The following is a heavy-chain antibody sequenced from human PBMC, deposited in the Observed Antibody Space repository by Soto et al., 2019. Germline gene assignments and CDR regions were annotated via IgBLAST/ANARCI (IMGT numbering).Heavy chain of an antibody. CDR2: ISYDGSNK. V-gene: IGHV3-30-3*01. Sequence: GGSLRLSCAASGFTFSSYAMHWVRQAPGKGLEWVAVISYDGSNKYYADSVKGRFTISRDNSKNTLYLQMNSLRAEDTAVYYCARDYYYDSSGWDYWGQGTLVTVSS. D-gene: IGHD3-22*01. CDR3: ARDYYYDSSGWDY. CDR1: GFTFSSYA. J-gene: IGHJ4*02.